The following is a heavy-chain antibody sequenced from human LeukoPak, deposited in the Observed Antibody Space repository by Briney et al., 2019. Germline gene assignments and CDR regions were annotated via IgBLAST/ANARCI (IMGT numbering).Heavy chain of an antibody. CDR1: GFTLSGHR. J-gene: IGHJ4*02. CDR3: ARDFDDAYSDY. CDR2: IWYDGSNK. D-gene: IGHD2-21*01. Sequence: GGSLRLSCATSGFTLSGHRMRWVRQARCKGLEWVAVIWYDGSNKYYADSVKGRFTVSRDNSKNTLYLQMNSLRVEDTAVYYCARDFDDAYSDYWGQGTLVTVSS. V-gene: IGHV3-33*01.